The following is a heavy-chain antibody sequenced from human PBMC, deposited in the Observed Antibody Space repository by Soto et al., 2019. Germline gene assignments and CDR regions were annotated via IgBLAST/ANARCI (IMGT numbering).Heavy chain of an antibody. V-gene: IGHV4-34*01. CDR3: ARVTPINYDFWSGYFNRPRNSYMDV. Sequence: PSETLSLTCAVYGGSFSGYYWSCIRQPPGKGLEWIGEINHSGSTNYNPSLKSRVTISVDTSKNQFSLKLSSVTAADTAVYYCARVTPINYDFWSGYFNRPRNSYMDVWGKGTTVTVSS. CDR1: GGSFSGYY. J-gene: IGHJ6*03. CDR2: INHSGST. D-gene: IGHD3-3*01.